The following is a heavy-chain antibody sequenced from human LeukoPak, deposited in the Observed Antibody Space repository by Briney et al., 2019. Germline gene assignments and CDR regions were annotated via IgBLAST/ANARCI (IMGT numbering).Heavy chain of an antibody. J-gene: IGHJ4*02. CDR1: GFSFSDYY. D-gene: IGHD5-18*01. Sequence: GSLRLSCAASGFSFSDYYMSWIRQAPGKGLGWVSYISSSGSTIYYADSVKGRFTISRDNAKNSLYLQMNNLRVEDTAVYYCATDQPIGYNYGYPFDNWGQGTLVTVSS. CDR3: ATDQPIGYNYGYPFDN. V-gene: IGHV3-11*04. CDR2: ISSSGSTI.